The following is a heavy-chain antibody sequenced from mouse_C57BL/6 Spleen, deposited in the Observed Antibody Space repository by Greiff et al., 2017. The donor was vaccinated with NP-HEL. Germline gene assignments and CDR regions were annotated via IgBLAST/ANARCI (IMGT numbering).Heavy chain of an antibody. V-gene: IGHV1-80*01. Sequence: VQLQQSGAELVKPGASVKISCKASGYAFSSYWMNWVKQRPGKGLEWIGQIYPGDGDTNYNGKFKGKATLTADKSSSTAYMQLSSLTSEDSAVYFCARLIYDGYSYYFDYWGQGTTLTVSS. CDR2: IYPGDGDT. J-gene: IGHJ2*01. CDR1: GYAFSSYW. D-gene: IGHD2-3*01. CDR3: ARLIYDGYSYYFDY.